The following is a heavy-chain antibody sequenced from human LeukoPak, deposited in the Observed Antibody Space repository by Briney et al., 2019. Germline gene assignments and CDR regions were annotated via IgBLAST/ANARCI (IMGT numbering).Heavy chain of an antibody. J-gene: IGHJ4*02. CDR1: GYIFITHY. D-gene: IGHD3-22*01. V-gene: IGHV1-46*01. CDR2: INPNGGTT. CDR3: GRGNYYDSSAYYLDY. Sequence: ASVKVSCKTSGYIFITHYMHWVRQAPGQGLEWMGVINPNGGTTNYPQKFRGRVTMTTDSSTSTVYMELSSLTSEDTALYYCGRGNYYDSSAYYLDYWGQGTLVTVSS.